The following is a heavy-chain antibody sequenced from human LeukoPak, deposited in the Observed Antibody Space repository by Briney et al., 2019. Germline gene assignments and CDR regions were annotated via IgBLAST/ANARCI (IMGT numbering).Heavy chain of an antibody. CDR3: ASCHDSSGYFAY. D-gene: IGHD3-22*01. Sequence: ASVKVSCKPSGYTFTDYAINWVRQAPGQGLEYMGWVNTNTGNPTYAQGFTGRFVFSSDSSVSTAYLQITSLKADDSAIYFCASCHDSSGYFAYWGQGTLVTVSS. J-gene: IGHJ4*02. V-gene: IGHV7-4-1*02. CDR1: GYTFTDYA. CDR2: VNTNTGNP.